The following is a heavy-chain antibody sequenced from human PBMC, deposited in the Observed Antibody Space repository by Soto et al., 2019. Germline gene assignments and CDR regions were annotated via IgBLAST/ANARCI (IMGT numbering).Heavy chain of an antibody. Sequence: LRLACAASGFTFNIYAMTWVRQAPGKGLEWVSTTGATGRTTYYSDSVKGRFTVSRDNSKNTLDLQMSNLRAEDTAVYYCATVHNTSRSFDYWGQGTLVTVS. V-gene: IGHV3-23*01. CDR3: ATVHNTSRSFDY. CDR2: TGATGRTT. J-gene: IGHJ4*02. CDR1: GFTFNIYA. D-gene: IGHD1-20*01.